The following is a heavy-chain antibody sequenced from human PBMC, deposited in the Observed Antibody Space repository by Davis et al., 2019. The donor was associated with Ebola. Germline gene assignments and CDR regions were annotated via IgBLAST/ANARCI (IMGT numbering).Heavy chain of an antibody. CDR2: INHYGTT. CDR3: AREIDYSIDY. CDR1: GESFSGYY. D-gene: IGHD4-11*01. V-gene: IGHV4-34*01. J-gene: IGHJ4*02. Sequence: GSLSLTCGVYGESFSGYYWSWIRQPPGKGLEWIGEINHYGTTHYNPSLKSRVTISVDTSKNQFSLKLSSVTAADTAVYYCAREIDYSIDYWGQGTLVTVSS.